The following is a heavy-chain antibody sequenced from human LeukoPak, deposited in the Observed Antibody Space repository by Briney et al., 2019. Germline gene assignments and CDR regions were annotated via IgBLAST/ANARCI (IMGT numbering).Heavy chain of an antibody. D-gene: IGHD4-17*01. CDR1: GGSISSSNW. CDR2: IYHSGST. V-gene: IGHV4-4*02. J-gene: IGHJ6*02. Sequence: SGTLSLTCAVSGGSISSSNWWSWVRQPPGKGLEWIGEIYHSGSTNYNPSLKSRVTISVDKSKNQFSLKLSSVTAADTAVYYCARDGHGDYAVGGYGMDVWGQGTKVTVSS. CDR3: ARDGHGDYAVGGYGMDV.